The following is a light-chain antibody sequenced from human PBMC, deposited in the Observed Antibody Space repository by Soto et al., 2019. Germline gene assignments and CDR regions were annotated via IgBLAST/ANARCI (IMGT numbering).Light chain of an antibody. CDR1: QSVSSSY. Sequence: EIVLTQSPRTLSLYPGERATLSCRASQSVSSSYLAWYQQKPGQAPRLLIYGASSRATGIPDRFSGSGSGTDFTLTISRLEPEDFAVYYCQQYGSSPVTFGQGTKVDIK. CDR3: QQYGSSPVT. V-gene: IGKV3-20*01. J-gene: IGKJ1*01. CDR2: GAS.